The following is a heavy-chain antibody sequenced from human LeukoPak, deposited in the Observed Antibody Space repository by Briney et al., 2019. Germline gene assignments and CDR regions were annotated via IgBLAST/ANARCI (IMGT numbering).Heavy chain of an antibody. D-gene: IGHD3-3*01. V-gene: IGHV3-23*01. CDR2: ISGSGGST. J-gene: IGHJ4*02. CDR3: AKSLRITIFGVVALFDY. CDR1: GFTFSSYA. Sequence: GGSLRLSCAASGFTFSSYAMSWVRQAPGKGLEWVSAISGSGGSTYYADSVKGRFTISRDNSKNTLYLQMNSLRAEDTAVYYCAKSLRITIFGVVALFDYWGQRTLVTVSS.